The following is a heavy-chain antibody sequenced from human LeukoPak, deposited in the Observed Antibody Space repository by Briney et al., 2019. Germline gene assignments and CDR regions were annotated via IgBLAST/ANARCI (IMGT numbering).Heavy chain of an antibody. CDR1: GGSISTFY. D-gene: IGHD6-25*01. CDR2: INNSGST. J-gene: IGHJ5*02. CDR3: AREGGDPRWLDP. V-gene: IGHV4-4*07. Sequence: SETLSLTCTVSGGSISTFYWTWIRQPAGKGLEWIGRINNSGSTNYNPSLRGRVSMSVDRSKNQFSVTLSSVTAADTAVYFCAREGGDPRWLDPWGQGTLVTVSS.